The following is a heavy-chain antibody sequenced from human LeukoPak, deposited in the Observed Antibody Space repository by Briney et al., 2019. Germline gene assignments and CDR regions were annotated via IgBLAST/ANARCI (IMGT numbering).Heavy chain of an antibody. J-gene: IGHJ4*02. CDR2: INHSGST. CDR1: GGSFSGYY. Sequence: SETLSLTCAVYGGSFSGYYWSWIRQPPGKGLEWIGEINHSGSTNYNPSLKSRVTISVDTSKNQFSLKLSSVTAADTAVYYCARNDYYDSSGYDYWGQGTLVTVSS. V-gene: IGHV4-34*01. D-gene: IGHD3-22*01. CDR3: ARNDYYDSSGYDY.